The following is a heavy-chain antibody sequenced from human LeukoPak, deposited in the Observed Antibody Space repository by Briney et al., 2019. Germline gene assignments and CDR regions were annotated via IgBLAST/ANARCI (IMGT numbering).Heavy chain of an antibody. V-gene: IGHV3-74*01. D-gene: IGHD2/OR15-2a*01. Sequence: GGSLRLSCAASGNYWMHWVRRVPGKGLVWVSHINSDGSWTSYADSVKGRFTISKDNAKNTVYLQMNSLRAEDTAVYYCVGFYETYWGRGTLVTVSS. J-gene: IGHJ4*02. CDR2: INSDGSWT. CDR1: GNYW. CDR3: VGFYETY.